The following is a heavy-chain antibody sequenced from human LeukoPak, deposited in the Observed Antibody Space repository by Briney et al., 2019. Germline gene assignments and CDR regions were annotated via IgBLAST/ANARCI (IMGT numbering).Heavy chain of an antibody. CDR2: IWYDGSNK. V-gene: IGHV3-33*01. CDR1: GFTFSSYG. CDR3: ARDPTWFGESNYYFDY. D-gene: IGHD3-10*01. J-gene: IGHJ4*02. Sequence: GRSLRLSCAASGFTFSSYGMHWVRQAPGKGLEWVAVIWYDGSNKYYADSVKGRFTISRDNSKSTLYLQMNSLRAEDTAVYYCARDPTWFGESNYYFDYWGQGTLVTVSS.